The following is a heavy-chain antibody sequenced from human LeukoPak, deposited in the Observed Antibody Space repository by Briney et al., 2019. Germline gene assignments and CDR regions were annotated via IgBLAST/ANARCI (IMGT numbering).Heavy chain of an antibody. D-gene: IGHD3-3*01. Sequence: PMASVKVSRKASGGTFCSYTISWVRQAPGQGLEWMGRIIPILGIANYAQKFQGRVTITADKSTSTAYMELGSLRSEDTAVYYCARADGYYDFWSGYYLNYWGQGTLVTVSS. V-gene: IGHV1-69*02. CDR3: ARADGYYDFWSGYYLNY. J-gene: IGHJ4*02. CDR1: GGTFCSYT. CDR2: IIPILGIA.